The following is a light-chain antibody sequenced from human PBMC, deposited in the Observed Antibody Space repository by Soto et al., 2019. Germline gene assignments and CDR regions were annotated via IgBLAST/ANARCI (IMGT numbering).Light chain of an antibody. CDR2: AAS. V-gene: IGKV1-27*01. J-gene: IGKJ3*01. Sequence: DIPMTQSPPSLSASVGDRVTITCRASQDISNYLAWYQQRPGKVPRLLIYAASTLQSGVPSRFSGSGSGTDFTLTISSLLPEDAATYYCQNLDSAAFTFGPGTKVGIK. CDR1: QDISNY. CDR3: QNLDSAAFT.